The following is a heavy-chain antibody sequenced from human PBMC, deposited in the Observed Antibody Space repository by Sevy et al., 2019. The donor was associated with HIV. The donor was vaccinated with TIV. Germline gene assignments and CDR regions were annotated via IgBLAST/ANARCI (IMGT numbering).Heavy chain of an antibody. V-gene: IGHV3-30*02. Sequence: GGSLRLSCTASGFTFSSSGMHWLRHSPGHGLEWVTFIGHDANNQQYADSVKGRFAISRDNSKNTIYLQMHSLRVEDTAVYYCAKDLWYCMDVWGKGTTVTVSS. CDR2: IGHDANNQ. CDR1: GFTFSSSG. J-gene: IGHJ6*03. CDR3: AKDLWYCMDV. D-gene: IGHD3-10*01.